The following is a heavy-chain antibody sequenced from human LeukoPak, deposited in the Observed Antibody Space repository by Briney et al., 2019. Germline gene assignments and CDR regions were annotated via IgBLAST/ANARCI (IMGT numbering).Heavy chain of an antibody. D-gene: IGHD6-6*01. CDR2: INSDGSEG. V-gene: IGHV3-7*03. CDR1: GFTFSGFW. J-gene: IGHJ3*01. Sequence: GGSLRLSCAVSGFTFSGFWMSWSRQAPGKGLEWVASINSDGSEGYYADVVKGRFTISRDNAKNSLYLQINSLRAEDTAVYNCARSSYSSSSSVWGQGTMVTVSS. CDR3: ARSSYSSSSSV.